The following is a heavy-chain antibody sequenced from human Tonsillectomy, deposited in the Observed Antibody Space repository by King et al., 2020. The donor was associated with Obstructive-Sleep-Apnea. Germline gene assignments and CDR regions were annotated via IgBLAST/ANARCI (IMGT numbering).Heavy chain of an antibody. Sequence: QLQESGPGLVKPSQTLSLTCTVSGGSISSGGYYLSWIRQPPGKVLECIGYIYYNGGTSYNLSLKGRVTNSVDTSKNQFSLKLSSVTAADTAVYYCARAGSWETVPDFDYWGQGTLVTVSS. CDR1: GGSISSGGYY. J-gene: IGHJ4*02. CDR2: IYYNGGT. CDR3: ARAGSWETVPDFDY. V-gene: IGHV4-31*03. D-gene: IGHD1-26*01.